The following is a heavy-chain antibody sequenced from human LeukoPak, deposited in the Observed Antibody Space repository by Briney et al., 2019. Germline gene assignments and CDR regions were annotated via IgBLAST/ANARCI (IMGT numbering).Heavy chain of an antibody. CDR1: GFTFSRSA. D-gene: IGHD4-17*01. CDR2: ISGNGADT. V-gene: IGHV3-23*01. Sequence: PGGSLRLSCAASGFTFSRSAMSWVRQAPGKGLEWVSAISGNGADTYYADSVKGRFTIFRDNSKNTLYLQMNSLRAEDTAVYFCAKKSPYGDRDYWGQGTLVTVSS. J-gene: IGHJ4*02. CDR3: AKKSPYGDRDY.